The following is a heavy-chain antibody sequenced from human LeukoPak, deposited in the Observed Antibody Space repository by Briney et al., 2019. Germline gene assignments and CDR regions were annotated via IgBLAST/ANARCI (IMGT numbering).Heavy chain of an antibody. D-gene: IGHD3-3*01. V-gene: IGHV4-59*08. CDR2: IYYSGST. J-gene: IGHJ5*02. CDR3: AALGNYDFWSGYYMSWFDP. Sequence: SETLSLTCTVSGGSISSCYWSWIRQPPGKGLEWIGYIYYSGSTNYNPSLKSRVTISVDTSKNQFSLKLSSVTAADTAVYYCAALGNYDFWSGYYMSWFDPWGQGTLVTVSS. CDR1: GGSISSCY.